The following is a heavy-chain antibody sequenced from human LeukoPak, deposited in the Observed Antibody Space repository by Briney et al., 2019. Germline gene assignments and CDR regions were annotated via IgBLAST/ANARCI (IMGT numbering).Heavy chain of an antibody. D-gene: IGHD1-26*01. J-gene: IGHJ6*03. V-gene: IGHV3-30*18. CDR1: GFTFSSYG. CDR2: ISYDGSNK. CDR3: AKHPGDFTGIVDYYYMDV. Sequence: GGSLRLSCTASGFTFSSYGMHWVRQAPGKGLEWVTIISYDGSNKYYADSVKGRFTISRDNSKNTLYLQMNSLRAEDTAVYYCAKHPGDFTGIVDYYYMDVWGKGTTVTVSS.